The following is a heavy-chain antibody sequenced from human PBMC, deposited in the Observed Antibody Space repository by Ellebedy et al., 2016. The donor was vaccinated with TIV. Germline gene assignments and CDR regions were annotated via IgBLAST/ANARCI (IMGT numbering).Heavy chain of an antibody. J-gene: IGHJ6*02. CDR1: GFTVSSNY. D-gene: IGHD7-27*01. CDR2: IYSDGTT. Sequence: GESLKISCAASGFTVSSNYMSWVRQAPGKGLEWVSVIYSDGTTNYEDSVKGRFTIPRDNSKNTLYLQMYSLRVDDTAVYYCARDHHWGTYYFGMDVWGQGTTVTFSS. V-gene: IGHV3-53*01. CDR3: ARDHHWGTYYFGMDV.